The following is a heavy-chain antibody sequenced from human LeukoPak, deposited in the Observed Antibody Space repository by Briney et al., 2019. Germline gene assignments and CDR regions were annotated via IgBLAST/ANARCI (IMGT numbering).Heavy chain of an antibody. V-gene: IGHV3-66*01. J-gene: IGHJ4*02. CDR1: GFSVSNNY. CDR2: IYRDDST. CDR3: ARDRSFRGNYYFGY. D-gene: IGHD1-26*01. Sequence: GGSLRLSCGASGFSVSNNYMSWVRQAPGKGLEWVSVIYRDDSTYYADSVTGRFTISRDNSRNTLYLQMNSLRAEDTAVYYCARDRSFRGNYYFGYWGQGAQVTVSS.